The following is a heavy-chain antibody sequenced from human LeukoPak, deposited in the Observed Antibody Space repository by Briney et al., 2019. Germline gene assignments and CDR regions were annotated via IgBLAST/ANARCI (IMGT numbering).Heavy chain of an antibody. CDR2: IYYSGTT. CDR3: ARAPLTTEGANWFDP. V-gene: IGHV4-30-4*08. CDR1: GGSISSRDYF. J-gene: IGHJ5*02. D-gene: IGHD4-11*01. Sequence: SQTLSLTCTVSGGSISSRDYFWSWIRQPPGKGPEWIGYIYYSGTTYYNPSLKSRITISVDTSKDQFSLKLTSVTAADTAVYYCARAPLTTEGANWFDPWGQGALVTVSS.